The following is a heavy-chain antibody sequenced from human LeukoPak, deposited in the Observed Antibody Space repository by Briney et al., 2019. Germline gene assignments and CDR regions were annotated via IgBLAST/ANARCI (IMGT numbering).Heavy chain of an antibody. J-gene: IGHJ4*02. CDR2: IYYSGST. D-gene: IGHD2-2*01. V-gene: IGHV4-61*01. CDR1: GGSVSSGSYY. Sequence: KPSETLSLTCTVSGGSVSSGSYYWSWIRQPPGKGLEWIGYIYYSGSTNYNPSLKSRATISVDTSNNQFSLKLSSVTAADTAVYYCANGVVPTGDYFDYWGQGTLVTVSS. CDR3: ANGVVPTGDYFDY.